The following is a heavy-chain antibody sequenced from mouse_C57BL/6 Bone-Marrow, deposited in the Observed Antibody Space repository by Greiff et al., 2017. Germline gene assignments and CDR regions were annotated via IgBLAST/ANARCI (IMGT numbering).Heavy chain of an antibody. CDR1: GYTFTSYW. CDR3: ARFITTVVATPC. Sequence: QVHVKQPGAELVKPGASVKLSCKASGYTFTSYWMHWVKQRPGQGLEWIGMIHPNSGSTNYNEKFKSKATLTVDKSSSTAYMQLSSLTSEDSAVYYCARFITTVVATPCWGQGTLVTVSA. D-gene: IGHD1-1*01. V-gene: IGHV1-64*01. CDR2: IHPNSGST. J-gene: IGHJ3*01.